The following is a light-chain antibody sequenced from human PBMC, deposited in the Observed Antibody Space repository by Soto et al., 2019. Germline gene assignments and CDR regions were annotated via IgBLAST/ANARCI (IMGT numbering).Light chain of an antibody. CDR1: QSVSSSY. J-gene: IGKJ5*01. Sequence: EIVLTQSPGTLSLSPGEKTNLPCKASQSVSSSYLAWYQQKPGQAPRLPIYGASSRATGIPDRFSGSGSGTDFTLTISRLEPEDFAVYYCQQYGSSPSITFGQGTRLEIK. CDR3: QQYGSSPSIT. V-gene: IGKV3-20*01. CDR2: GAS.